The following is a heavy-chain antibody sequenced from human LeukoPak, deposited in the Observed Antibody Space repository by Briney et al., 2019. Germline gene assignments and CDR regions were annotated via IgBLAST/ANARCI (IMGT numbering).Heavy chain of an antibody. CDR1: GFTVSSNY. V-gene: IGHV3-66*01. D-gene: IGHD3-22*01. Sequence: GGSLRLSCAASGFTVSSNYMSWVRQAPGKGLEWVSVIYSGGSTYYADSVKDRFTISRDNSKNTLYLQMNSLRAEDTAVYYCARDHGLVVTHYYYYYGMDVWGQGTTVTVSS. CDR3: ARDHGLVVTHYYYYYGMDV. J-gene: IGHJ6*02. CDR2: IYSGGST.